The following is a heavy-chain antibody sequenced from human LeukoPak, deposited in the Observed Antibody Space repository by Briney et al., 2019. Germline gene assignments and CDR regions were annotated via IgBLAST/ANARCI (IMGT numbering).Heavy chain of an antibody. J-gene: IGHJ5*02. CDR2: ISAYNGNT. CDR3: ARLSGSYTYNWFDP. Sequence: ASVKVSCKASGYTFTSYDINWVRQATGQGLEWMGWISAYNGNTNYAQKLQGRVTMTTDTSTSTAYMELRSLRSDDTAVYYCARLSGSYTYNWFDPWGQGTLVTVSS. CDR1: GYTFTSYD. D-gene: IGHD1-26*01. V-gene: IGHV1-18*01.